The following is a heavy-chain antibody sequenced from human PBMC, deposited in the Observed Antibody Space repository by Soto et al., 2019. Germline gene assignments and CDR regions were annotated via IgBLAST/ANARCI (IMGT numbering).Heavy chain of an antibody. CDR1: GGSVSSVGYY. CDR3: VRGGSCTNGVCSVFDY. J-gene: IGHJ4*02. CDR2: ITYSGNT. D-gene: IGHD2-8*01. V-gene: IGHV4-31*03. Sequence: SETLSLTCTVSGGSVSSVGYYWSWIRQHPGKGLEWIGYITYSGNTYYNPSLESRVTMSADTSKNQFSLKLSSATAADTAVYFCVRGGSCTNGVCSVFDYWGQGTLVTVS.